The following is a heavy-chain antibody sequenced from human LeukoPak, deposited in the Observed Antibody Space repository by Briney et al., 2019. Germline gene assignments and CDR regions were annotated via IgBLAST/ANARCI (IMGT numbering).Heavy chain of an antibody. Sequence: ASVKVSCKASGYTFASYHMHWVRQAPGQGPEWMGMIKLSGGSTTYAQNFLDRVTVTSDTSTSTVYMELSSLRSEDTTVYYCARDFSATWSFDYWGQGTLVTVSS. CDR2: IKLSGGST. V-gene: IGHV1-46*01. CDR1: GYTFASYH. J-gene: IGHJ4*02. CDR3: ARDFSATWSFDY. D-gene: IGHD1-1*01.